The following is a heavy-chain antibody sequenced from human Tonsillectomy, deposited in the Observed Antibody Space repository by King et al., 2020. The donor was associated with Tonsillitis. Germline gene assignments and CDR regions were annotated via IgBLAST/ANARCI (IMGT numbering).Heavy chain of an antibody. D-gene: IGHD5-24*01. CDR3: ASLDGP. CDR2: IHNSGST. J-gene: IGHJ5*02. Sequence: PLQESGPGLVKPSETLSLTCTVSGGSISSYYWSWIRQPPGKGLEWIGYIHNSGSTNYNPSLKSRVTISVDTSKNQFSLKLTSVTAADTAVYYCASLDGPWGQGTLVTVSS. V-gene: IGHV4-59*01. CDR1: GGSISSYY.